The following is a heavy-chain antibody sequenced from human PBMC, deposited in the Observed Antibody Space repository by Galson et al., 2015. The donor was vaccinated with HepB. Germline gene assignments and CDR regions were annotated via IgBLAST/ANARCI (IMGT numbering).Heavy chain of an antibody. CDR3: VKPSRPYCSSTSCNTPFDY. V-gene: IGHV3-30*18. Sequence: SLRLSCAASGFTFYTYGMHWVRQAPGKGLEWVAIISYDGSNKYYADSVRGRFTISRDNSKNTLYLQMNSLRAEDTAVYYCVKPSRPYCSSTSCNTPFDYWGQGTWSPSLQ. D-gene: IGHD2-2*02. CDR1: GFTFYTYG. J-gene: IGHJ4*02. CDR2: ISYDGSNK.